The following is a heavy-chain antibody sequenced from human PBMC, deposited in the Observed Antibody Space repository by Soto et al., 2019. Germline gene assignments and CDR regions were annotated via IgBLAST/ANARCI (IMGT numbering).Heavy chain of an antibody. CDR2: ISSSGSTI. V-gene: IGHV3-48*03. J-gene: IGHJ5*02. CDR1: GFTFSSYE. D-gene: IGHD2-15*01. Sequence: GSLRLSCAASGFTFSSYEMNWVRQAPGKGLEWVSYISSSGSTIYYADSVKGRFTISRDNAKNSLYLQMNSLRAEDTAVYYCANLGYCSGGSCSGKHNWFDPWGQGALVTVSS. CDR3: ANLGYCSGGSCSGKHNWFDP.